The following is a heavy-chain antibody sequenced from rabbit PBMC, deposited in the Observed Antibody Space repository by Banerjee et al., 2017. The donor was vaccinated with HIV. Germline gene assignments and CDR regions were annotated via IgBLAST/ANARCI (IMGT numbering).Heavy chain of an antibody. CDR2: IYGGSSGST. CDR1: GFILSSYW. Sequence: QSLEESGGDLVKPGASLTLTCTASGFILSSYWMCWVRQAPGKGLEWIGCIYGGSSGSTYYANWAKGRFTISKTSSTTVTLQMTSLTAADTATYFCARDLAGVIGWNFNLWGPGTLVTVS. CDR3: ARDLAGVIGWNFNL. J-gene: IGHJ4*01. D-gene: IGHD4-1*01. V-gene: IGHV1S40*01.